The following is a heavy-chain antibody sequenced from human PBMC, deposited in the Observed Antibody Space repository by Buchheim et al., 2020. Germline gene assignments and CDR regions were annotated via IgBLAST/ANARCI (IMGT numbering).Heavy chain of an antibody. J-gene: IGHJ4*02. CDR3: ARDGITIFGVVIIVTEPFDY. CDR1: GFTFSSYS. CDR2: ISSSSSTI. D-gene: IGHD3-3*01. Sequence: EVQLVESGGGLVQPGGSLRLSCAASGFTFSSYSMNWVRQAPGKGLEWVSYISSSSSTIYYADSVKGRFTISRDNAQNSLYLQMNSLRAEDTAVYYCARDGITIFGVVIIVTEPFDYWGQGTL. V-gene: IGHV3-48*01.